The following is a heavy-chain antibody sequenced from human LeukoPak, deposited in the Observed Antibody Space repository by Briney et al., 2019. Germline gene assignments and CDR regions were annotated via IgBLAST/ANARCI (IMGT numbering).Heavy chain of an antibody. CDR2: IYDSGST. J-gene: IGHJ4*02. CDR3: ARQVPSNWGSVDY. CDR1: GGSISSYS. Sequence: SETLSLTCTVSGGSISSYSWSWIRQPPGEALEWIGYIYDSGSTKYNPSLKSRVSISVDTSKNQFSLKLSSVTAADTAVYYCARQVPSNWGSVDYWGQGTLVTVSS. D-gene: IGHD7-27*01. V-gene: IGHV4-59*08.